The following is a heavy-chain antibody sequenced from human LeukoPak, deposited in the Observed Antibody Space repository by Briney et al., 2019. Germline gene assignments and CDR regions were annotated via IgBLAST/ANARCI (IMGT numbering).Heavy chain of an antibody. CDR3: AILEYSSSSVLDY. J-gene: IGHJ4*02. D-gene: IGHD6-6*01. CDR2: INPSGGST. V-gene: IGHV1-46*01. CDR1: GYTFTSYY. Sequence: ASVKVSCKASGYTFTSYYMHWVRQAPGQGLEWMGIINPSGGSTSYAQKFQGRVTMTRDMSTSTVYTGLSSLRSEDTAVYYCAILEYSSSSVLDYWGQGTLVTVSS.